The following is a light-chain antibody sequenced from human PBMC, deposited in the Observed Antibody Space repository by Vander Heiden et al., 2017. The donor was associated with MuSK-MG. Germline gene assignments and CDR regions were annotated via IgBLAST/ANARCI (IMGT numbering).Light chain of an antibody. CDR2: AAS. J-gene: IGKJ1*01. V-gene: IGKV1-39*01. CDR3: QQSDTTPRT. CDR1: QSISSY. Sequence: DLQMTQSPSSLSASVGDRVTITCRASQSISSYLNWYQQKPGKAPKLLIYAASSLQSGVPSRFSGRGSGTDFTLTIIRLQPQDLPPYYSQQSDTTPRTFGQGTKVEIK.